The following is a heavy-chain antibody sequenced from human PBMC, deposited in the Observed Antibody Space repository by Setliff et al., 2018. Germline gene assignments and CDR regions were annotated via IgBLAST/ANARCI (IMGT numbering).Heavy chain of an antibody. CDR1: GYSISSGYY. V-gene: IGHV4-38-2*01. CDR2: IYHSGST. CDR3: ARKGISALSGAFDM. D-gene: IGHD1-26*01. J-gene: IGHJ3*02. Sequence: TSETLSLTCAVSGYSISSGYYWGWIRQPPGKGLEWIGSIYHSGSTNYNPSLKSRVTMSVDTSKNQFSLKLSSVTAADTAVYYCARKGISALSGAFDMWGQGTMVTVSS.